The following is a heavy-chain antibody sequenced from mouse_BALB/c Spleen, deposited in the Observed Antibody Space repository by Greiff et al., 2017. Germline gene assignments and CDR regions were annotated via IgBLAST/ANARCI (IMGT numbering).Heavy chain of an antibody. V-gene: IGHV3-2*02. CDR1: GYSITSDYA. CDR3: ASNFYYFDD. Sequence: EVQLVESGPGLVKPSQSLSLTCTVTGYSITSDYAWNWIRQFPGNKLEWMGYISYSGSTSYNPSLKSRISITRDTSKNQFFLQLNSVTTEDTATYYCASNFYYFDDWGQGTTLTVSS. D-gene: IGHD1-3*01. J-gene: IGHJ2*01. CDR2: ISYSGST.